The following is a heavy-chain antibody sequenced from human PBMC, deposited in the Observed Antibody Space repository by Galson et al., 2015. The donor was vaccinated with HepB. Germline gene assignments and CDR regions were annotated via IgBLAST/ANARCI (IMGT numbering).Heavy chain of an antibody. CDR2: ISGSGENT. Sequence: SLRLSCAASEFTFSNYAMSWVRQAPGKGLEWVSSISGSGENTYYADSVKGRFTISRDDSKNTLYLQMNSLRAEDTAVYYCAKVGAAREVNFDFWGQGTLVTVSS. CDR3: AKVGAAREVNFDF. V-gene: IGHV3-23*01. D-gene: IGHD6-6*01. CDR1: EFTFSNYA. J-gene: IGHJ4*02.